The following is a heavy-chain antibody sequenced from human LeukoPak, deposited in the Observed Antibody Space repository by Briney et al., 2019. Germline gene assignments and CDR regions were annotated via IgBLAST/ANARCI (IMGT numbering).Heavy chain of an antibody. CDR1: GFTFSSYA. CDR3: AKDPSLTPYSTSWYGFDY. D-gene: IGHD6-13*01. J-gene: IGHJ4*02. V-gene: IGHV3-23*01. Sequence: GSLRLSCAASGFTFSSYAMSLVRQAPGKGLEWGSAISGSGDSTYYADSVKGRFTISRDNSRNTLYLQMNSLRAEDTAVYYCAKDPSLTPYSTSWYGFDYWGQRTLVTVSS. CDR2: ISGSGDST.